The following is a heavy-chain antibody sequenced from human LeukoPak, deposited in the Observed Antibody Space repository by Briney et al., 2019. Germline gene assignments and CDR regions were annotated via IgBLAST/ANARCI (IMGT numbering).Heavy chain of an antibody. Sequence: SGGSLRLSCAASGFTFSSYAMSWVRQAPGKGLEWVSAISGSGDSTYYADSVKGRFTISRDNSKSTLYLQMDSLRAEDTAVYYCAKTTMFDSWGQGTLVTVSS. CDR1: GFTFSSYA. D-gene: IGHD3-10*01. J-gene: IGHJ4*02. V-gene: IGHV3-23*01. CDR3: AKTTMFDS. CDR2: ISGSGDST.